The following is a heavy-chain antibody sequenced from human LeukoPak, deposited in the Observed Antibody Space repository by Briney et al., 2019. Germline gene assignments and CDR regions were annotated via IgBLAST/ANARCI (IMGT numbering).Heavy chain of an antibody. V-gene: IGHV3-30*18. D-gene: IGHD2-15*01. J-gene: IGHJ4*02. CDR2: ISYDGSNK. Sequence: GGSLRLSCAASGSTFSSYGMHWVRQAPGKGLEWVAVISYDGSNKYYADSVKGRFTISRDNSKNTLYLQMNSLRAEDTAVYYCAKDGVRYCSGGSCYSVDYWGQGTLVTVSS. CDR1: GSTFSSYG. CDR3: AKDGVRYCSGGSCYSVDY.